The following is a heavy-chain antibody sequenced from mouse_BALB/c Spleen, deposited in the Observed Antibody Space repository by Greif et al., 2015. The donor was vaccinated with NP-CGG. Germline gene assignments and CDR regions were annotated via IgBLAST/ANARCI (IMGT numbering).Heavy chain of an antibody. CDR1: GFNIKDTY. J-gene: IGHJ2*01. V-gene: IGHV14-3*02. CDR2: IDPANGNT. CDR3: ARKLGRGLYFDY. Sequence: VQLQQSGAELVKPGASVKLSCTASGFNIKDTYMHWVKQRPEQGLEWIGRIDPANGNTKYDPKFQGKATITADTSSNTAYLQLSSLPSEDTAVYYCARKLGRGLYFDYWGQGTTLTVAS. D-gene: IGHD3-1*01.